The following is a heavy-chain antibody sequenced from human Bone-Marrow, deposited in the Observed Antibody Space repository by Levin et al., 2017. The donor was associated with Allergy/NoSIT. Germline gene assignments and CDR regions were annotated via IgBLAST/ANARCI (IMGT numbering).Heavy chain of an antibody. CDR3: AKDSTMEVTRDWYLDL. CDR1: GFTFRNYA. CDR2: SSGRGENT. D-gene: IGHD4-23*01. V-gene: IGHV3-23*01. J-gene: IGHJ2*01. Sequence: GGSLRLSCAASGFTFRNYAMSWVRQAPGKGLEWVSGSSGRGENTYYADSVKGRFTISRDNSKNTLSLQMNSLRAEDTAVYYCAKDSTMEVTRDWYLDLWGRGTLVTVSS.